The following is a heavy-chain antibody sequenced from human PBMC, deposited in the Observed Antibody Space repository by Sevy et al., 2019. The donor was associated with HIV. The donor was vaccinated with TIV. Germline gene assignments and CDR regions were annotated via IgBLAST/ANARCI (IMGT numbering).Heavy chain of an antibody. D-gene: IGHD3-22*01. Sequence: GGSLRLSCAASGFTFSSYAMSWVRQAPGKGLEWVSAISGSGGSTYYAYSVKGRFTISRDNSKNTLYLQMNSLRAEDTAVYYCAKDSGITMIVVVDNWFDPWGQGTLVTVSS. V-gene: IGHV3-23*01. CDR2: ISGSGGST. CDR1: GFTFSSYA. J-gene: IGHJ5*02. CDR3: AKDSGITMIVVVDNWFDP.